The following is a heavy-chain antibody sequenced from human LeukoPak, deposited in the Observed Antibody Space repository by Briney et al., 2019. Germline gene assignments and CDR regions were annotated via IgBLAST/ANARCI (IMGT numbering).Heavy chain of an antibody. D-gene: IGHD6-19*01. CDR3: ARGRRYSSGWYYFDY. V-gene: IGHV3-21*01. CDR1: GFTFSSYA. CDR2: ISSSSSYI. Sequence: PGGSLRLSCAASGFTFSSYAMNWVRQAPGKGLEWVSSISSSSSYIYYADSVKGRFTISRDNAKNSLYLQMNSLRAEDTAVYYCARGRRYSSGWYYFDYWGQGTLVTVSS. J-gene: IGHJ4*02.